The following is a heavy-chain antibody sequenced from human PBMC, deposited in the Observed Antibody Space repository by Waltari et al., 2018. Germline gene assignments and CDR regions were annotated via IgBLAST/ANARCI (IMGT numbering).Heavy chain of an antibody. J-gene: IGHJ6*03. D-gene: IGHD3-22*01. CDR3: ARGLGVVTRGCYYMDV. CDR2: MKPNSRNT. V-gene: IGHV1-8*03. CDR1: GYTFTSYD. Sequence: QVQLVQSGAEVKKPGASVKVSCKASGYTFTSYDINWVRQATGRGLEWMGWMKPNSRNTGYAQKFQGRVTSTRNTSISTAYMELSSLRSEGTAVYYWARGLGVVTRGCYYMDVWGKGTTVTVSS.